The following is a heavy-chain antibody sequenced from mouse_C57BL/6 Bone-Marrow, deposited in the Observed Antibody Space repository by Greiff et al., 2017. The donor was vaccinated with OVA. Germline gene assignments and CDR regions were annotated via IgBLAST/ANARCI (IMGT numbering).Heavy chain of an antibody. Sequence: QVQLQQPGAELVKPGASVKLSCKASGYTFTSYWMQWVKQRPGQGLEWIGEIDPSDSYTNYNQKFKGKATLTVDTSSSTAYMQLSSLTSEDSAVYYCARKDYLAWFAYWGQGTLVTVSA. CDR1: GYTFTSYW. CDR3: ARKDYLAWFAY. D-gene: IGHD5-5*01. CDR2: IDPSDSYT. J-gene: IGHJ3*01. V-gene: IGHV1-50*01.